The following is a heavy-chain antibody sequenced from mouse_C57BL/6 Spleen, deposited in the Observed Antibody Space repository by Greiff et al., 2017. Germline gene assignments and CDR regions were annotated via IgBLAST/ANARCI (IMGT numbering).Heavy chain of an antibody. D-gene: IGHD1-1*01. CDR2: INPSNGGT. Sequence: VQLQQSGTELVQPGASVKLSCKASGYAFTSYWMPWVTQRPGQGLEWIGKINPSNGGTNYNEKIKSKATLTVEKSPRTAYMQLSSLTSEDSAVYYCARLYYGSSSLDYWGQGTTLTVSS. J-gene: IGHJ2*01. CDR1: GYAFTSYW. CDR3: ARLYYGSSSLDY. V-gene: IGHV1-53*01.